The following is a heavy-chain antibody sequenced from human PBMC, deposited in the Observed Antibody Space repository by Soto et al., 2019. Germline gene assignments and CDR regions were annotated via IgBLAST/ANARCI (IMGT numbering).Heavy chain of an antibody. D-gene: IGHD1-1*01. CDR3: ARGGQPNDPSFDY. V-gene: IGHV3-7*01. CDR1: GFTFSSYW. CDR2: IKQDGSEK. Sequence: PGGSLRLSCAASGFTFSSYWMSWVRQAPGKGLEWVANIKQDGSEKYYVDSVKGRFTISRDNAKNSLYLQMNSLRAEDTAVYYCARGGQPNDPSFDYWGQGTLVTVSS. J-gene: IGHJ4*02.